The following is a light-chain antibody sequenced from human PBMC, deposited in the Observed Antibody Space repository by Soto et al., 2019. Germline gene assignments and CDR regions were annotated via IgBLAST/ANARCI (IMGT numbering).Light chain of an antibody. J-gene: IGKJ1*01. CDR2: AAS. Sequence: DIRMTRSPSSLSSWVVDRVTITCRASQSISSLLNWYQQKPGKAPKPLIYAASSLQSGVPSRFSGSGSGTDFTLTISSLQPEDFATYYCQQRYSTPTFGQGTKVDIK. V-gene: IGKV1-39*01. CDR3: QQRYSTPT. CDR1: QSISSL.